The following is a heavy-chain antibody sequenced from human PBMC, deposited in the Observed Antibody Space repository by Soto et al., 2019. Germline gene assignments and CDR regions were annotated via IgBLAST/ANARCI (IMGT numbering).Heavy chain of an antibody. J-gene: IGHJ4*02. Sequence: QVQLAQSGAEVKKPGASVKVSCKASGYTFSDYYMHWVRQAPGQGLEWMGWINPDSGGTKYTQKFQGRVTMTRDTSISTAYMELSGLRSDDTAVYYCMRKVRDYNFDYWGQGTLVTVSS. D-gene: IGHD4-17*01. CDR3: MRKVRDYNFDY. V-gene: IGHV1-2*02. CDR2: INPDSGGT. CDR1: GYTFSDYY.